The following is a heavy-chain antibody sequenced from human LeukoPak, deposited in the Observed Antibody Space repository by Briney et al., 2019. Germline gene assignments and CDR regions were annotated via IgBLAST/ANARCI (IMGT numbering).Heavy chain of an antibody. V-gene: IGHV1-46*01. D-gene: IGHD3-16*02. J-gene: IGHJ4*02. CDR2: INPSGGST. Sequence: GASVKVSCKASGYTFTSYYMHWVRQAPGQGLEWMGIINPSGGSTSYAQKFQGRVTITADESTSTAYMELSSLRSEDTAVYYCARDVPILGELSAPGYYFDYWGQGTLVTVSS. CDR1: GYTFTSYY. CDR3: ARDVPILGELSAPGYYFDY.